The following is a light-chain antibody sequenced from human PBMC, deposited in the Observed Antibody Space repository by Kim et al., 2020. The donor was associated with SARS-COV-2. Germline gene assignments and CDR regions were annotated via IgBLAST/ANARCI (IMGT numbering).Light chain of an antibody. V-gene: IGLV1-47*01. CDR3: SAWDDSLSGTV. J-gene: IGLJ7*01. CDR2: KGN. CDR1: RSNIGDNY. Sequence: QSVLTQPPSASGTPGQRVTISCSGSRSNIGDNYVSWYQQLPGTAPKLLIYKGNQRPSGVPDRFSGSKSGSSASLAISGLRSEDEADYYCSAWDDSLSGTVFGGGTQLTVL.